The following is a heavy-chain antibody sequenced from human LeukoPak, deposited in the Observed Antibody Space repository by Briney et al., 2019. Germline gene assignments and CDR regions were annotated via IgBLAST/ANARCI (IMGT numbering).Heavy chain of an antibody. CDR1: GGSFSVYY. CDR3: ARGAGYSYGNY. J-gene: IGHJ4*02. V-gene: IGHV4-34*01. Sequence: SETLSLTCAVYGGSFSVYYWSWIRQPPGKGLEWIGEINHSGSTNYNPSLKSRVTISVDTSKNQFSLKLSSVTAADTAVYYCARGAGYSYGNYWGQGTLVTVSS. CDR2: INHSGST. D-gene: IGHD5-18*01.